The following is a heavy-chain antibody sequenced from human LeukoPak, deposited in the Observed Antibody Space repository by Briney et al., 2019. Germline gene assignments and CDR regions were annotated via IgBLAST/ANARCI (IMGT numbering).Heavy chain of an antibody. D-gene: IGHD6-19*01. V-gene: IGHV4-59*08. CDR2: IYYSGGT. CDR3: ASQGTIAVAGTVDY. J-gene: IGHJ4*02. Sequence: SETLSLTCTVSGGSISSYYWSWIRQPPGKGLEWIGYIYYSGGTNYNPSLKSRVTISVDTSKNQFSLKLSSVTAADTAVYYCASQGTIAVAGTVDYWGQGTLVTVSS. CDR1: GGSISSYY.